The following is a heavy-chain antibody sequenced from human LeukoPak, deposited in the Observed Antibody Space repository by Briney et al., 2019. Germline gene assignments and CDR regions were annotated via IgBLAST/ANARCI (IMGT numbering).Heavy chain of an antibody. V-gene: IGHV4-61*02. Sequence: SETLSLTCTVSGGSLSSGSYYWSWLRQPAGTGLEWIGRIYTSGSTNYNPSLKSRVTISVDTSKNQFSLKLSSVTAADTAVYYCARESVLLWFGEFPGGMDVWGQGTTVTVSS. CDR1: GGSLSSGSYY. D-gene: IGHD3-10*01. CDR3: ARESVLLWFGEFPGGMDV. J-gene: IGHJ6*02. CDR2: IYTSGST.